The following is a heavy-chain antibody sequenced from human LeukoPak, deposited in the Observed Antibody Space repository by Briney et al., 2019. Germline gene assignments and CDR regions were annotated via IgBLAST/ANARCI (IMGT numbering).Heavy chain of an antibody. CDR3: ARDTAMGDGYKGYFDY. D-gene: IGHD5-24*01. Sequence: ASETLSLTCTVSGGSISSGGYYWSWIRQHPGKGLEWIGYIYYGGSTYYNPSLKSRVTISVDTSKNQFSLKLSSVTAADTAVYYCARDTAMGDGYKGYFDYWGQGTLVTVSS. CDR2: IYYGGST. CDR1: GGSISSGGYY. V-gene: IGHV4-31*03. J-gene: IGHJ4*02.